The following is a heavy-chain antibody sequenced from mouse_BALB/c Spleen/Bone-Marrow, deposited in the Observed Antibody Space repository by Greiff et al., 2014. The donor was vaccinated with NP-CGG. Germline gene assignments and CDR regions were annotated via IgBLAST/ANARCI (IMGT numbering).Heavy chain of an antibody. CDR3: TKEGYASSYAY. CDR2: IHYSGSA. D-gene: IGHD1-1*01. J-gene: IGHJ2*01. CDR1: GYSITRGYN. Sequence: EVKLEESGPDLVKPSQFLSLTCTVTGYSITRGYNWHWIRQFPGNKLEWMGYIHYSGSANYNPSLKSQISITRDTSKNQFFLQLNSVTTEDTATYYCTKEGYASSYAYWGQGTTLTVSS. V-gene: IGHV3-1*02.